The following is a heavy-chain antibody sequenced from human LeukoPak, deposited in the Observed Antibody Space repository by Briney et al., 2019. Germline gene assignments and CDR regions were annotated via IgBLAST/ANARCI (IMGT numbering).Heavy chain of an antibody. Sequence: SETLSLTCAVYGGSFSGYYWSWIRQPPGKGLEWIGEINHSGSTNYNPSLKSRVTISVDTSKNQFSLKLSSVTAADTAVYYCARARDPEITHPNYCDSSGAIYYFDYWGQGTLVTVSS. J-gene: IGHJ4*02. CDR1: GGSFSGYY. D-gene: IGHD3-22*01. CDR3: ARARDPEITHPNYCDSSGAIYYFDY. V-gene: IGHV4-34*01. CDR2: INHSGST.